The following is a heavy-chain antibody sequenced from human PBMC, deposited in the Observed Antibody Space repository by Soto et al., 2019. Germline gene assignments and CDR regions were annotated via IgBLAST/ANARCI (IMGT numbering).Heavy chain of an antibody. D-gene: IGHD3-10*01. CDR1: GGSISSAAYY. Sequence: SETLSLTCTVSGGSISSAAYYWSWIRQHPGKGLEWIGYTYYSGSTYSNQSLRSRATISIDTSENQFSLKLTSVTAADTAVYYCARSANPLVYFDYWGQGALVTVSS. J-gene: IGHJ4*02. CDR3: ARSANPLVYFDY. CDR2: TYYSGST. V-gene: IGHV4-31*03.